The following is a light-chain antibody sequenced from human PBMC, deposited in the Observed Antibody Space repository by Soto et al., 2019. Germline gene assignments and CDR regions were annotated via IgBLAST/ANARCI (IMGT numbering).Light chain of an antibody. Sequence: EIELTQSPSTLSVSLGERATLSCRASQSVSGCLAWYQQKPGKAPRLLIYDASKRATGIPSRFSGSGFGTDFTLIISSLAHEYFAVYCCQQRSKWRTFGQGTKVDIK. CDR2: DAS. CDR1: QSVSGC. V-gene: IGKV3-11*01. J-gene: IGKJ1*01. CDR3: QQRSKWRT.